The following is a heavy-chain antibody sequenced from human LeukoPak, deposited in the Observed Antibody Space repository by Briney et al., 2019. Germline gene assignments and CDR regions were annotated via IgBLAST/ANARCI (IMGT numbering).Heavy chain of an antibody. V-gene: IGHV3-9*01. CDR3: AKGKRGIAADLYYMDV. D-gene: IGHD6-13*01. Sequence: PGRSLRLSCAASGFTFDDYAMHWVRQAPGKGLEWVPGISCNSGSIGYADSVKGRFAISRDSAKNSLYLQLNSLRAEDTALYYCAKGKRGIAADLYYMDVWGKGTTVTVSS. J-gene: IGHJ6*03. CDR2: ISCNSGSI. CDR1: GFTFDDYA.